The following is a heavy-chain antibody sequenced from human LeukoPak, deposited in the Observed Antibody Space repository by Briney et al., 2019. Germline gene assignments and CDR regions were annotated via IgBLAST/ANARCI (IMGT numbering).Heavy chain of an antibody. CDR3: ARERDYDILTGLDY. Sequence: GGSLRLSCAASGFTFSSYAMHWVRQAPGKGLEWVAVISYDGSNKYYADSVKGRFTISRDNSKNTLCLQMNSLRAEDTAVYYCARERDYDILTGLDYWGQGTLVTVSS. J-gene: IGHJ4*02. D-gene: IGHD3-9*01. V-gene: IGHV3-30*04. CDR1: GFTFSSYA. CDR2: ISYDGSNK.